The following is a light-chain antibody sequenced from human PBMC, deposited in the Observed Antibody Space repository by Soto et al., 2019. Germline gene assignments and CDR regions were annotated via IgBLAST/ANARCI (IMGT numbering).Light chain of an antibody. Sequence: DIQMTQSPSSLSASVGDRVTITCRASESIARFLNWYQQRPGKAPNLLISAASSLQSGVPSRFSGSGSWTDFPLAISRLKPEEFATFYCQQSYSTPRNFGQGTKGELK. CDR2: AAS. V-gene: IGKV1-39*01. J-gene: IGKJ1*01. CDR3: QQSYSTPRN. CDR1: ESIARF.